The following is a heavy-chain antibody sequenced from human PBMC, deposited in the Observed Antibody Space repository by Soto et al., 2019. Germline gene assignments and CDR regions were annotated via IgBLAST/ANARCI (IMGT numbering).Heavy chain of an antibody. CDR3: TTDWFDP. Sequence: SVSNAWMNWVRQAPGKGLEWVGRIKSKTDGGTTDYAAPVKGRFPISRDDSKNTLYLQMNSLKPEDTAVYYCTTDWFDPWGQGTLVTVSS. J-gene: IGHJ5*02. CDR1: SVSNAW. V-gene: IGHV3-15*07. CDR2: IKSKTDGGTT.